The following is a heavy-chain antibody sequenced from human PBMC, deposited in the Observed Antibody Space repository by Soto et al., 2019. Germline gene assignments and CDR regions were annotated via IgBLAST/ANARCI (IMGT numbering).Heavy chain of an antibody. D-gene: IGHD3-10*01. V-gene: IGHV3-23*01. Sequence: PGGSLRLSCAASGFTFSSYAMSWVRQAPGKGLEWVSAISGSGGSTYYADSVKGRFTISRDNSKNTLYLQMNSLRAEDTAVYYCAKGGRQERDAVWGVIIYYKYGMDVWGPGATVNVSS. CDR3: AKGGRQERDAVWGVIIYYKYGMDV. CDR2: ISGSGGST. J-gene: IGHJ6*02. CDR1: GFTFSSYA.